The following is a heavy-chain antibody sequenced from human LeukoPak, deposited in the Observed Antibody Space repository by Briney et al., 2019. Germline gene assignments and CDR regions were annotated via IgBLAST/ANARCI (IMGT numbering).Heavy chain of an antibody. V-gene: IGHV3-30-3*01. D-gene: IGHD3-22*01. CDR1: GFTFSNYA. J-gene: IGHJ4*02. CDR2: ISYDGSNK. Sequence: GGSLRLSCAASGFTFSNYAMTWVRQAPGKGLEWVAVISYDGSNKCYADSVKGRFTISRDNSKNTLYLQMNSLRAEDTAVYYCARDLIDYYDSSGYPAYWGQGTLVTVSS. CDR3: ARDLIDYYDSSGYPAY.